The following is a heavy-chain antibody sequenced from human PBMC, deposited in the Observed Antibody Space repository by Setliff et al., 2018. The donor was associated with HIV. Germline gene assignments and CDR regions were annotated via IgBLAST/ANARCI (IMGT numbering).Heavy chain of an antibody. CDR1: GFTFSTYS. CDR3: ARDPRASYLSYYYYHYLDV. Sequence: SLRLSCAASGFTFSTYSMNWVRQAPGKGPEWVSYISGTSGTMYYADSVKGRFTISRDNAKNSLFLQMNSLTAEDTAVYYCARDPRASYLSYYYYHYLDVWGKGTTVTVSS. V-gene: IGHV3-48*01. J-gene: IGHJ6*03. D-gene: IGHD3-16*02. CDR2: ISGTSGTM.